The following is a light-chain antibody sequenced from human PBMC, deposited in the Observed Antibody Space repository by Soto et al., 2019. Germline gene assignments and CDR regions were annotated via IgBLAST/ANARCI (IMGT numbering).Light chain of an antibody. J-gene: IGKJ5*01. CDR1: QGISSW. Sequence: DLQMTQCPSAVAAPARDGVASACRASQGISSWLAWYQQKPGKAPKLLIYAASSLQSGVPSRFSGSGSGTEFTLTISSLQPDDFATYYCQQLYRYPITFGQGTQLEIK. V-gene: IGKV1-12*01. CDR2: AAS. CDR3: QQLYRYPIT.